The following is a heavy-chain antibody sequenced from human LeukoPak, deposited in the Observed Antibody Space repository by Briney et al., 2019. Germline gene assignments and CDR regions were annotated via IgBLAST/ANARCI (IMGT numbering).Heavy chain of an antibody. D-gene: IGHD3-22*01. V-gene: IGHV4-61*08. CDR3: ARHSGYFFFGY. CDR2: IYYSGST. Sequence: SETLSLTCTVSGGSISSGGYYWSWIRQPPGKGLEWIGSIYYSGSTNYNPSLKSRVTISVDTSKNQFSLKMSSVTAADTAVYYCARHSGYFFFGYWGQGTLVTVSS. CDR1: GGSISSGGYY. J-gene: IGHJ4*02.